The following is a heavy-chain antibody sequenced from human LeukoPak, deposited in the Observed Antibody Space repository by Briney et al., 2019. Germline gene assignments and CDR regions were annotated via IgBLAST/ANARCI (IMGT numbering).Heavy chain of an antibody. CDR2: IYYSGST. V-gene: IGHV4-30-4*08. CDR3: ARAPGRNNWFDP. J-gene: IGHJ5*02. Sequence: SETLSLTXTVSSGSIGSGDYYWSWIRQPPGKGLEWIGYIYYSGSTYYNPSLKSRVTISVDTSKNQFSLKLSSVTAADTAVYYCARAPGRNNWFDPWGQGTLVTVSS. CDR1: SGSIGSGDYY.